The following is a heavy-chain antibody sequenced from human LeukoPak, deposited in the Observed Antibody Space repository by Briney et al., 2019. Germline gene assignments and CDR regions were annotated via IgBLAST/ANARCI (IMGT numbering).Heavy chain of an antibody. D-gene: IGHD2-15*01. CDR1: GFTFSSYG. CDR3: ARVRFCGRTNCYGYLDH. Sequence: PGRSLRLSCAASGFTFSSYGMNWVRQAPGKGLEWVAVIWFDGSKKDYVDSVKGRFTISRDNSKNTLYLQMNSLRAEDTAVYYCARVRFCGRTNCYGYLDHWGQGTQVTVSS. J-gene: IGHJ4*02. CDR2: IWFDGSKK. V-gene: IGHV3-33*01.